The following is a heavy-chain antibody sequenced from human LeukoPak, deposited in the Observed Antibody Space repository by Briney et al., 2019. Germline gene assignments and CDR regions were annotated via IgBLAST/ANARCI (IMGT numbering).Heavy chain of an antibody. D-gene: IGHD3-22*01. Sequence: PGGSLRLSCAASGFTFSNYAMSWVRQAPGKGLEWVSAISGSGGSTYYADSVKGRFTISRDNSKNTLYLQMNSLRAEDTAVYYCASIDQYYYDSSGYYGYWGQGTLVTVSS. CDR3: ASIDQYYYDSSGYYGY. CDR2: ISGSGGST. CDR1: GFTFSNYA. V-gene: IGHV3-23*01. J-gene: IGHJ4*02.